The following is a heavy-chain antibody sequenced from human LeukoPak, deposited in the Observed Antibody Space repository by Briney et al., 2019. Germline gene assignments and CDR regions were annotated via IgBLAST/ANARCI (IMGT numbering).Heavy chain of an antibody. CDR1: GFTFRSYW. D-gene: IGHD4-11*01. CDR2: INSDGSST. J-gene: IGHJ6*03. Sequence: GSLRLSCAASGFTFRSYWMHWVRQAPGKGLVWVSRINSDGSSTSYADSVKGRFTISRDNAKNTLYLQMKSLRAEDTAVYYCARDGSNPPYYYYYYMDVWGTGTTVTVSS. V-gene: IGHV3-74*01. CDR3: ARDGSNPPYYYYYYMDV.